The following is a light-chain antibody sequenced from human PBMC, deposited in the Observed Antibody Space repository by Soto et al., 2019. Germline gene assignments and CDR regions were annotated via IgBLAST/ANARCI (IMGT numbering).Light chain of an antibody. V-gene: IGKV3-20*01. CDR3: QQYGGSPRT. CDR1: ESVSSSY. CDR2: GAS. J-gene: IGKJ1*01. Sequence: EIVLTQSPGTLSLSPGERATLSCRASESVSSSYLAWYQQKPGQAPRLLISGASTRATGIPDRFSGSGSGTDFTLTISRLEPEDSAVYYCQQYGGSPRTFGQGTKVEIK.